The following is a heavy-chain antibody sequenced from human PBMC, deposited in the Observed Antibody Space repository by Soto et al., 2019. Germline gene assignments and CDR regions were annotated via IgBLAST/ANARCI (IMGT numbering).Heavy chain of an antibody. D-gene: IGHD6-19*01. CDR2: IWQERFNK. CDR1: GFTFSNYG. V-gene: IGHV3-33*01. Sequence: PGGSLRLSCAASGFTFSNYGMHWDRQAPGKGLEWVAVIWQERFNKVYGDSVKGRFAISRDNSQNALYLQMSSLRADDTALYYCARDGGTAVTSTGYFDYWGQGT. J-gene: IGHJ4*02. CDR3: ARDGGTAVTSTGYFDY.